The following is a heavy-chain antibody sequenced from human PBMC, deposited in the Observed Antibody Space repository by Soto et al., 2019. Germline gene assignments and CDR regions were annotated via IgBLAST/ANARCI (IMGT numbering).Heavy chain of an antibody. CDR3: AGFLSLGNSHWYFDL. J-gene: IGHJ2*01. Sequence: QVQLQESGPGLVKPSETLSLTCTVSGGSISSYYWSWIRQPPGKGLEWIAYISYSGGTNYNPSLKSRVTISVDTSKNQFSLHLSSVTAADTALYYCAGFLSLGNSHWYFDLWGRGTLVTVSS. CDR1: GGSISSYY. D-gene: IGHD1-7*01. CDR2: ISYSGGT. V-gene: IGHV4-59*08.